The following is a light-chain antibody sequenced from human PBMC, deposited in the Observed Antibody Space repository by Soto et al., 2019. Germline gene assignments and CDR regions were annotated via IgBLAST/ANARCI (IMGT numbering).Light chain of an antibody. CDR3: AAWDVSLNGRV. V-gene: IGLV1-44*01. CDR2: SNN. Sequence: QLVLTQPPSASGTPGQRVTISCSGSSSNIGSNTVSWYQQLPGTAPKLLIHSNNQRPSGVPDRFSGSQSGTSASLAISGLQSEDEAAYYCAAWDVSLNGRVFGGGTKLTVL. J-gene: IGLJ3*02. CDR1: SSNIGSNT.